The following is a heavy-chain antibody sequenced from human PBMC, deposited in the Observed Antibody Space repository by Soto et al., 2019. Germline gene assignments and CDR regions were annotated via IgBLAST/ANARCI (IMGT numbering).Heavy chain of an antibody. CDR3: AKDGAWYSSGWDPSTHNWFDP. J-gene: IGHJ5*02. Sequence: EVQLLESGGGLVQPGGSLRLSCAASGFTFSSYAMSWVRQAPGKGLEWVSAISGSGGSTYYADSVKGRFTISRDNSKNPLYLQSTSLGAEDTAVYYCAKDGAWYSSGWDPSTHNWFDPWGQGTLVNVS. D-gene: IGHD6-19*01. CDR2: ISGSGGST. V-gene: IGHV3-23*01. CDR1: GFTFSSYA.